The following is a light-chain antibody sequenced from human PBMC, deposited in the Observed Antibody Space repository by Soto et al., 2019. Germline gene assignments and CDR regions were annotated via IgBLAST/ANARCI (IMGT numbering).Light chain of an antibody. J-gene: IGLJ1*01. Sequence: QSALTQPASVSGSPGQSITSSCTGTSSDLGAYNSVSWYRQHPGKAPKVMIYDVTNRPSGVSSRFSGSKSGNTASLTISGLQADDEADYYCCSYTTSNTLVFGIGTKVTVL. CDR2: DVT. CDR3: CSYTTSNTLV. CDR1: SSDLGAYNS. V-gene: IGLV2-14*01.